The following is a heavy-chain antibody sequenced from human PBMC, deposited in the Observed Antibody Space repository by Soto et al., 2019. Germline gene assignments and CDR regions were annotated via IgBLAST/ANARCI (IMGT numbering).Heavy chain of an antibody. CDR2: MNPNSGNT. J-gene: IGHJ4*02. Sequence: QVQLVQSGAEVKKPGASVKVSCKASGYTFTSYDINWVRQATGQGLEWMGWMNPNSGNTGYAQKFRGRVXMXXTTSISTAYMELSSLRSEDTAVYYCARERSGTPDYWGQGTLVTVSS. CDR3: ARERSGTPDY. D-gene: IGHD1-1*01. V-gene: IGHV1-8*01. CDR1: GYTFTSYD.